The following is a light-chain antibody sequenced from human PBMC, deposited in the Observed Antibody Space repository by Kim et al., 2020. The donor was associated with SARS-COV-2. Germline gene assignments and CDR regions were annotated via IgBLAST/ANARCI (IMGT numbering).Light chain of an antibody. V-gene: IGLV2-11*01. CDR1: SSDVGGYNY. CDR3: CSYAGSAYV. CDR2: DVS. J-gene: IGLJ1*01. Sequence: QSALTQPRSVSGSPGQSVTISCTGTSSDVGGYNYVSWYQQHPGKAPKLMIYDVSKWPSGVPDRFSGSKSGNTASLTISGLQAEDEADYYCCSYAGSAYVFGTGTQLTVL.